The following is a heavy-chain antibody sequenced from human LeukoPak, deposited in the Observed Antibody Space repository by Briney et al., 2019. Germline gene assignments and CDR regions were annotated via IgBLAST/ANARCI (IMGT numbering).Heavy chain of an antibody. V-gene: IGHV3-30*02. D-gene: IGHD3-9*01. J-gene: IGHJ4*02. CDR1: GFTFSSYG. Sequence: PGGSLRLSCAASGFTFSSYGMHWVRQAPGKGLEWVAFIRYDGSNKYYADSVKGRFTISRDNSKNTLYLQMNSLRAEDTAVYYCARGGYFDWLLGYWGQGTLVTVSS. CDR2: IRYDGSNK. CDR3: ARGGYFDWLLGY.